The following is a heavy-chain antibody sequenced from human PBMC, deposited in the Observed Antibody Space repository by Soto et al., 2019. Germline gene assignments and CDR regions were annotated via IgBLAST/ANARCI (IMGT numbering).Heavy chain of an antibody. CDR2: IWYDGSNK. D-gene: IGHD3-10*01. CDR3: ASDRYYGSGSYTFDY. V-gene: IGHV3-33*01. Sequence: PGGSLRLSCAASGFTFSSYGMHWVRQAPGKGLEWVAVIWYDGSNKYYADSVKGRFTISRDNSKNTLYLQMNSLRAEDTAVYYCASDRYYGSGSYTFDYWGQGTLVTVSS. CDR1: GFTFSSYG. J-gene: IGHJ4*02.